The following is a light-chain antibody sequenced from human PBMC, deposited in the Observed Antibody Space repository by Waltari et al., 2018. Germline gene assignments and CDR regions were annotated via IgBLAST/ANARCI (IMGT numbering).Light chain of an antibody. CDR2: EDN. J-gene: IGLJ3*02. Sequence: NFMLTQPHSVSESPGKTVTISCTRSSGSIASNYVQWYQQRPGSAPTTVIYEDNQRPSAVPYRCSGSIDSSSNSASLTISGLKTEDEADYYCQSYDDNNRRVFGGGTKLTVL. V-gene: IGLV6-57*04. CDR1: SGSIASNY. CDR3: QSYDDNNRRV.